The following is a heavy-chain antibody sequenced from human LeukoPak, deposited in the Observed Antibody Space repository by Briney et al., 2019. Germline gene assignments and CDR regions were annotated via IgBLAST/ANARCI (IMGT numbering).Heavy chain of an antibody. J-gene: IGHJ4*02. CDR2: INHSGST. V-gene: IGHV4-34*01. CDR1: GGSFSGYY. CDR3: AREISESFDY. Sequence: SETLSLTCAVYGGSFSGYYWSWIRQPPGKGLEWIGEINHSGSTNYNPSLKSRVTISVDTSKNQFSLKLSSVTAADTAVYYCAREISESFDYWGQGTLVTVSS. D-gene: IGHD3-16*01.